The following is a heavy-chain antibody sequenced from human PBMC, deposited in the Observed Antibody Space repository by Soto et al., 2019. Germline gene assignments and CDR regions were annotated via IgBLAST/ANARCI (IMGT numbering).Heavy chain of an antibody. V-gene: IGHV3-48*03. D-gene: IGHD3-22*01. J-gene: IGHJ3*02. CDR3: ARDLYYYDSSGYPDAFDI. Sequence: VGSLRLSCAASGFTFSSYEMNWVRQAPGKGLEWVSYISSSGSTIYYADSVKGRFTISRDNAKNSLYLQMNSLRAEDTAVYYCARDLYYYDSSGYPDAFDIWGQGTMVTVSS. CDR2: ISSSGSTI. CDR1: GFTFSSYE.